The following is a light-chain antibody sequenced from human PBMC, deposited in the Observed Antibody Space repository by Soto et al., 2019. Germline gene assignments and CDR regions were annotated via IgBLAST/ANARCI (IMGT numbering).Light chain of an antibody. J-gene: IGKJ2*01. CDR3: QQRFKTPYT. CDR1: QTISNY. V-gene: IGKV1-39*01. Sequence: DIQMTQSPSSLSASVGDSVTITCRASQTISNYLNWYHQKPGKPPKLLIYGTSTLQSGVPSRFSCRGSGTDFTLTISSLQPEDFATCYSQQRFKTPYTFGLGTELEVK. CDR2: GTS.